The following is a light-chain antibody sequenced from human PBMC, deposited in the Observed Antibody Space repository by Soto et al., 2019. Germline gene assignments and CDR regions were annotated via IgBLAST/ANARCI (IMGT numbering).Light chain of an antibody. CDR2: EVS. V-gene: IGLV2-14*01. CDR3: SSYTGSSPLYV. Sequence: QSALTQAASVSGSPGQSITISCTGTSSDVGGYNYVSWYQQHPGKAPKLMISEVSNRPSGVSNRFSGSKSGNTASLTISGLQAEDEADYYCSSYTGSSPLYVFGTGTKVTVL. J-gene: IGLJ1*01. CDR1: SSDVGGYNY.